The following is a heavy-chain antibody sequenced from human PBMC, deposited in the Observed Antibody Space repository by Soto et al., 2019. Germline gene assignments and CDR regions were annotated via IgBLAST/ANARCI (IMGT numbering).Heavy chain of an antibody. CDR1: GFTFDTNG. CDR2: ISAAGGTT. V-gene: IGHV3-23*01. J-gene: IGHJ4*02. D-gene: IGHD3-22*01. CDR3: AKRDPYYDSSVDY. Sequence: GGSLRLSCAASGFTFDTNGMTWVRQAPGKGLEWVSAISAAGGTTYYADPVKGRFTISRDNSKNMLYLQMNSLRAEDTAIYYCAKRDPYYDSSVDYWGQGTLVTVSS.